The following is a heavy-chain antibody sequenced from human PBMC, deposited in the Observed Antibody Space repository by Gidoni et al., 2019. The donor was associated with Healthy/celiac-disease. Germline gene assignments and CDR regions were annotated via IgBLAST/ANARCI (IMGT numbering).Heavy chain of an antibody. CDR2: IYYSGST. J-gene: IGHJ3*02. CDR1: GGSISSSSYY. D-gene: IGHD2-15*01. CDR3: ARHSGSGVSASFDI. V-gene: IGHV4-39*01. Sequence: QLQLQESGPGLVKPSETLSPTCTVSGGSISSSSYYWGWIRQPPGKGLEWIGSIYYSGSTYYNPSLKSRVTISVDTSKNQFSLNLSSVTAADTAVYYCARHSGSGVSASFDIWGQGTMVTVSS.